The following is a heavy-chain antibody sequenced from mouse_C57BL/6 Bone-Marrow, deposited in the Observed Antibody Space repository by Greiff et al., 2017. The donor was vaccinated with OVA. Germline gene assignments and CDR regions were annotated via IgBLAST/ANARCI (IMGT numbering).Heavy chain of an antibody. CDR2: IDPSDSYT. J-gene: IGHJ2*01. CDR3: ARHDGYYLYYFDY. Sequence: VQLQQPGAELVKPGASVKLSCKASGYTFTSYWMQWVKQRPGQGLEWIGEIDPSDSYTNYNQKFKGQATLTVDKSSSTAYMQLSSLTSEDSAVYYCARHDGYYLYYFDYWGQGTTLTVSS. V-gene: IGHV1-50*01. CDR1: GYTFTSYW. D-gene: IGHD2-3*01.